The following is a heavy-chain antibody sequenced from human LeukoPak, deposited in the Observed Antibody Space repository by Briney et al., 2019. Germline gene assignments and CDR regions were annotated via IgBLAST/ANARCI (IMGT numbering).Heavy chain of an antibody. CDR3: ARDSADGDAFDI. J-gene: IGHJ3*02. D-gene: IGHD1-26*01. CDR1: GFTFSSYS. CDR2: ISSSSSYI. V-gene: IGHV3-21*01. Sequence: GGSLRLSCAASGFTFSSYSMNWVRQAPGKGLEWVSSISSSSSYIYYADSVKGRFTISRDNAKNSLYLQMNSQRAEDTAVYYCARDSADGDAFDIWGQGTMVTVSS.